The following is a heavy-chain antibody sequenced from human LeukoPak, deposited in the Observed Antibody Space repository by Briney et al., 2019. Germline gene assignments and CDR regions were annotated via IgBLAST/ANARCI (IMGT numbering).Heavy chain of an antibody. CDR3: ARTHYYYDSSGYKGVDWFDP. Sequence: ASVKVSCKASGYTFTSYGISWVRQAPGQGLEWMGWISAYNGNTNYAQKLQGRVTMTTDTSTSTANMELRSLRSDDTAVYYCARTHYYYDSSGYKGVDWFDPWGQGTLVTVSS. CDR1: GYTFTSYG. J-gene: IGHJ5*02. D-gene: IGHD3-22*01. V-gene: IGHV1-18*01. CDR2: ISAYNGNT.